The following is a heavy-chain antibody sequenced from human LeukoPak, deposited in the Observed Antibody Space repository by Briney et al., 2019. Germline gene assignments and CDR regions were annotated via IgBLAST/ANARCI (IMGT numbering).Heavy chain of an antibody. V-gene: IGHV4-34*01. CDR2: INHSGST. Sequence: PSETLSLTCTVSGGSISSYYWSWIRQPPGKGLEWIGEINHSGSTNYNPSLKSRVTISVDTSKNQFSLKLSSVTAADTAVYYCARAVDTAMVEYGMDVWGQGTTVTVSS. CDR3: ARAVDTAMVEYGMDV. J-gene: IGHJ6*02. D-gene: IGHD5-18*01. CDR1: GGSISSYY.